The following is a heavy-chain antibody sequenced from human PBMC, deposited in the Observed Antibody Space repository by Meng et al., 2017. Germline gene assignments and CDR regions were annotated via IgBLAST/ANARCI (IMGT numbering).Heavy chain of an antibody. D-gene: IGHD4-17*01. V-gene: IGHV4-31*02. CDR3: ARGLKSSTVTLELFDI. CDR1: GGSISSGGYY. Sequence: SCTVSGGSISSGGYYWSWIRQHPGKGLEWIGYIYYSGSTYYNPSLKSRVTISVDTSKNQFSLKLSSVTAADTAVYYCARGLKSSTVTLELFDIWGQGTMVTVSS. J-gene: IGHJ3*02. CDR2: IYYSGST.